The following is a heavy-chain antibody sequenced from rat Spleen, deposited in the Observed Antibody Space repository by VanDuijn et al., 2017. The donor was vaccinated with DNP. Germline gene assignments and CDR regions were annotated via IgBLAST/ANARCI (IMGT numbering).Heavy chain of an antibody. CDR3: ARMHYGCDN. CDR1: GYSITSSYR. V-gene: IGHV3-3*01. Sequence: EVRLQESGPGLVKPSQSLSLTCSVTGYSITSSYRWNWIRKFPGNKLEWMGSINSAGSTHYNPSLKSRISITRDTSKNQFFLQVNSATTEDTATYYCARMHYGCDNWGQGVTVTVSS. J-gene: IGHJ2*01. D-gene: IGHD1-11*01. CDR2: INSAGST.